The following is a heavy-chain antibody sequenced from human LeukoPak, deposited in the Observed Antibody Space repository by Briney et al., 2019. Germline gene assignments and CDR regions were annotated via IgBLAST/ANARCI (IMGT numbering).Heavy chain of an antibody. D-gene: IGHD6-19*01. V-gene: IGHV3-33*01. CDR3: ARDLSAAFDF. Sequence: HPGTSLRLSCAASGFPFSSYGMHWVRQAPGKGLEWVARLVYDARSDYANSVKGRFSISRDGSKNTLFLDMSNLRVEDTALYYCARDLSAAFDFWGQGVLVTVSS. CDR1: GFPFSSYG. J-gene: IGHJ4*02. CDR2: LVYDARS.